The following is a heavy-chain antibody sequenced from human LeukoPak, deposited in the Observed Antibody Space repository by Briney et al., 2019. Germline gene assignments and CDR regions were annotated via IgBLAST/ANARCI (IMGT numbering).Heavy chain of an antibody. J-gene: IGHJ4*02. CDR1: GYTFTNV. CDR3: ARDDCGDACYPGGY. V-gene: IGHV1-3*01. Sequence: ASVKVSCKASGYTFTNVVHWVRQAPGPRPEWMGWINAGNGDTKYSQNFQGRVTITRDTSASTAYMELSSLTSEDTALYYCARDDCGDACYPGGYWGQGTLVTVSS. D-gene: IGHD2-21*02. CDR2: INAGNGDT.